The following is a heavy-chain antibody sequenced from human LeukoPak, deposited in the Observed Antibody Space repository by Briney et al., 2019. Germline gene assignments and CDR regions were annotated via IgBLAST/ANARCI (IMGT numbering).Heavy chain of an antibody. J-gene: IGHJ4*02. Sequence: ASVKVSCKASGYSFTSYYIHWVRLAPGQGLEWMGWINPNSGGTNYAQKFQGRVTMTRDTSISTAYMELSRLRSDDTAVYYCARDSGERGSGSYLIAYWGQGTLVTVSS. D-gene: IGHD3-10*01. CDR2: INPNSGGT. V-gene: IGHV1-2*02. CDR3: ARDSGERGSGSYLIAY. CDR1: GYSFTSYY.